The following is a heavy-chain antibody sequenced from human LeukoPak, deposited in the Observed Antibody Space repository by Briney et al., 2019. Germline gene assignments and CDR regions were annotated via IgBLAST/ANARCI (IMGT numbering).Heavy chain of an antibody. CDR3: ARHAGPYDFWSGYLRPLYYFDY. V-gene: IGHV4-39*01. Sequence: SETLSLTCTVSGGSIRSSSYYWGWIRQPPGKGLEWIGNICYSGSTNYNPSLKSRVTISVDTSKNQFSLKLSSVTAADTAVYYCARHAGPYDFWSGYLRPLYYFDYWGQGTLVTVSS. D-gene: IGHD3-3*01. CDR2: ICYSGST. CDR1: GGSIRSSSYY. J-gene: IGHJ4*02.